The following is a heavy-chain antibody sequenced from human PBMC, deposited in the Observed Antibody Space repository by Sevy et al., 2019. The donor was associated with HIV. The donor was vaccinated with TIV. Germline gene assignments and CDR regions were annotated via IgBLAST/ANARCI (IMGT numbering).Heavy chain of an antibody. CDR1: GFTFGSYG. CDR3: ARDSCSGGSCSLYYYYYGTDV. Sequence: GGSLRLSCAASGFTFGSYGMHWVRQAPGKGLEWVAVIWYAGSNKYYADSVKGRFTISRDNSKNTLYLQMNSLRAEDTAVYYCARDSCSGGSCSLYYYYYGTDVWGQGTTVTVSS. J-gene: IGHJ6*02. V-gene: IGHV3-33*01. D-gene: IGHD2-15*01. CDR2: IWYAGSNK.